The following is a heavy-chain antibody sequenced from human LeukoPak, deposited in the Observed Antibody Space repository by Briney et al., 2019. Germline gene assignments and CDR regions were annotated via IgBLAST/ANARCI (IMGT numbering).Heavy chain of an antibody. D-gene: IGHD5-24*01. CDR2: IYYSGST. J-gene: IGHJ4*02. CDR1: GGSISSGNYY. Sequence: SETLSLTCTVSGGSISSGNYYWGWIRQPPGKGLEWIGNIYYSGSTYCNPSLKSRVTISVDTSKNQFSLKLSSVTAADTAVYFCASSPRMAISHFDYWGQGTLVTVSS. CDR3: ASSPRMAISHFDY. V-gene: IGHV4-39*01.